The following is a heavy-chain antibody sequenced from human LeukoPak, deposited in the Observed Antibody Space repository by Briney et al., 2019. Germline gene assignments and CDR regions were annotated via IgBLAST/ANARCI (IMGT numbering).Heavy chain of an antibody. CDR1: GGSFSGYY. J-gene: IGHJ4*02. D-gene: IGHD3-9*01. CDR3: AGLVDYDILTGYYKSYFDY. Sequence: SETLSLACAVYGGSFSGYYWSWIRQPPGKGLEWIGEINHSGSTNYNTSLKSRVTISVDTSKNQFSLKLSSVTAADTAVYYCAGLVDYDILTGYYKSYFDYWGQGTLVTVSS. CDR2: INHSGST. V-gene: IGHV4-34*01.